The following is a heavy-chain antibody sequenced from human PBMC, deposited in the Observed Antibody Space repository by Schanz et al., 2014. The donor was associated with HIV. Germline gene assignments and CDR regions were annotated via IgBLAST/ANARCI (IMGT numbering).Heavy chain of an antibody. CDR3: ARDAASHSYGSTMDV. J-gene: IGHJ6*02. CDR1: EFIFSSYG. Sequence: QVQLAESGGGVVQPGGSLRLSCAASEFIFSSYGIHWVRQAPGKGLEWVAVISNDGSNEYYADSVKGRFTISRDSSKNTLYLQMNSLRAEDTAVYYCARDAASHSYGSTMDVWGQGTTVTVSS. CDR2: ISNDGSNE. D-gene: IGHD5-18*01. V-gene: IGHV3-30*03.